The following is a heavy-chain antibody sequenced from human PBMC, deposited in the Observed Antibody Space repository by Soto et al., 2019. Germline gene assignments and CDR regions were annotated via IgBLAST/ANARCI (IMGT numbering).Heavy chain of an antibody. CDR1: GYTFTHYG. V-gene: IGHV1-18*01. CDR3: AIGDGDTLDY. J-gene: IGHJ4*02. CDR2: INAYVGET. Sequence: QVQLVQSGAEVKKPGASVKVSCKASGYTFTHYGITWVRQAPGQGLEWTGWINAYVGETKSAQKNQGRVTVTMDTYTDPAYLGLRSPSSDYTAVYYCAIGDGDTLDYWGQGTVVRVSA.